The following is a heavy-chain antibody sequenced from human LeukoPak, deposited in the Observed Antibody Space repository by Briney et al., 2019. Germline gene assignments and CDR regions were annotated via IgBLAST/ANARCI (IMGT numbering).Heavy chain of an antibody. CDR1: GGSISSSSSDYY. V-gene: IGHV4-39*01. CDR2: ISYSVST. Sequence: SETLSLTCTVSGGSISSSSSDYYWGWVRQPPGKGLEWMGSISYSVSTYYNPSLKSRVTISADTSNNKFSLKLTSVTAADTAVYYCARRRAAAGPFDYWGQGALVTVSS. J-gene: IGHJ4*02. D-gene: IGHD6-13*01. CDR3: ARRRAAAGPFDY.